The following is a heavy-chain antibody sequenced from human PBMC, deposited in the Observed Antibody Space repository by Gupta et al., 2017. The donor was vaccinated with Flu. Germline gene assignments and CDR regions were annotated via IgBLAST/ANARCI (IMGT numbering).Heavy chain of an antibody. D-gene: IGHD3-16*01. J-gene: IGHJ4*02. V-gene: IGHV3-23*01. CDR1: GFTFSNYV. Sequence: EVQLLESGGSSVQPGGSLRLLWGGSGFTFSNYVTDLVRQAPGKGLEWVSGISGRGDYTYYADSVKGRFTISRDNAKNTVHLQMNSLRAEDTAVYYCAKASGAVEYYFDYWGQGTLVTVSS. CDR2: ISGRGDYT. CDR3: AKASGAVEYYFDY.